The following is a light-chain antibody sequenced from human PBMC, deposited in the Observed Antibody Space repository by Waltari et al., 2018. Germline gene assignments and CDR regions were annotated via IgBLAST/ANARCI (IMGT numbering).Light chain of an antibody. Sequence: DIVMTQSPDSLTVSLGERATVNCKSSQSVLSSSNNKNFLAWYQQKPGQPPKLLLYWASTRGSGVPDRFSGSGSGTDFTLTISSLHAEDVAVYYCQQYYITPPTFGQGTKVEIK. CDR1: QSVLSSSNNKNF. CDR3: QQYYITPPT. CDR2: WAS. V-gene: IGKV4-1*01. J-gene: IGKJ1*01.